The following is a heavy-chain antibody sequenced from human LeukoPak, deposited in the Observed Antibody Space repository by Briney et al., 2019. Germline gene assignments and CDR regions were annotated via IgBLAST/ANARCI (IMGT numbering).Heavy chain of an antibody. V-gene: IGHV3-30*18. Sequence: GGALRLSCAASGFTFSRNGMHWVRQAPGKGVEWVAVISFDGSNKFYADSVKGRFSISRDNSKNTLYLQMNSLRADDTAVYYCAKGPLGIAVAPDYWGQGALVTVSS. CDR1: GFTFSRNG. D-gene: IGHD6-19*01. CDR2: ISFDGSNK. CDR3: AKGPLGIAVAPDY. J-gene: IGHJ4*02.